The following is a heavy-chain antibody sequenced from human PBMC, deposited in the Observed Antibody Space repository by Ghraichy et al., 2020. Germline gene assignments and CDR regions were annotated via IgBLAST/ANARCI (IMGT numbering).Heavy chain of an antibody. CDR3: ARGNYYDSSDLIGGMDV. CDR2: ISYDGSNK. D-gene: IGHD3-22*01. V-gene: IGHV3-30-3*01. J-gene: IGHJ6*02. Sequence: LSLTCAASGFTFSSYAMHWVRQAPGKGLEWVAVISYDGSNKYYADSVKGRFTISRDNSKNTLYLQMNSLRAEDTAVYYCARGNYYDSSDLIGGMDVWGQGTTVTVSS. CDR1: GFTFSSYA.